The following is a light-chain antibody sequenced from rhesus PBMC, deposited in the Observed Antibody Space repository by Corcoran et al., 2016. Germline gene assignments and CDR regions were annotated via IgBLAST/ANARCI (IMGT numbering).Light chain of an antibody. CDR2: FAS. Sequence: DIQMTQSPSSLSASIGDRVTITCRASQAISSYLAWYQQKPGNAPTPLIYFASTLHYGVPSRFSGSGSRTECTLTISSLQSEDFATYYCQQYSSRPYSFGQGTKVEIK. CDR3: QQYSSRPYS. V-gene: IGKV1-37*01. J-gene: IGKJ2*01. CDR1: QAISSY.